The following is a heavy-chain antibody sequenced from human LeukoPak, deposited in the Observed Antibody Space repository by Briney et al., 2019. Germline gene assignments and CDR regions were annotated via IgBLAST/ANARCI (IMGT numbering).Heavy chain of an antibody. V-gene: IGHV3-21*05. D-gene: IGHD3-10*01. J-gene: IGHJ4*02. CDR1: GFTFSSYW. CDR3: ARRGPYFDY. CDR2: ISSTSADI. Sequence: GGSLRLSCAASGFTFSSYWMSWVRQAPGKGLEWISYISSTSADIYYVDSVKGRFTISRDNAKNSLYLQMNSLRAEDTAIYYCARRGPYFDYWGQGILVTVSS.